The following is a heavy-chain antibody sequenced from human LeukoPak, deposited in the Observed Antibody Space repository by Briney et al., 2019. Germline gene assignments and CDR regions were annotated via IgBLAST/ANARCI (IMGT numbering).Heavy chain of an antibody. CDR3: ARKNGLDY. CDR2: ISSSDSTI. Sequence: GGSLRLSCAPSGFTFSNYEMNWVRQAPGKGLEWVSYISSSDSTIFYADSVKGRFTSSRDNAKKSMYLQMNGLRAEDTAVYYCARKNGLDYWGQGTLVTVSS. CDR1: GFTFSNYE. V-gene: IGHV3-48*03. J-gene: IGHJ4*02.